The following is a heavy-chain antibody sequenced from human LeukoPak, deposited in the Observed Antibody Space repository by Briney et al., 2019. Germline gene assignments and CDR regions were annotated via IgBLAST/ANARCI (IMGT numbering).Heavy chain of an antibody. Sequence: MHGESLKISCKSSGYSFTTYWIGWVRQTPGKGLEWMGIIYPGDSDIRYSPSFRGQVTISVDKSINTAYLQWSSLKTSDTAMYYCARRRGPEMATNPYDYWGQGTLVTVSS. CDR3: ARRRGPEMATNPYDY. J-gene: IGHJ4*02. V-gene: IGHV5-51*01. CDR1: GYSFTTYW. D-gene: IGHD5-24*01. CDR2: IYPGDSDI.